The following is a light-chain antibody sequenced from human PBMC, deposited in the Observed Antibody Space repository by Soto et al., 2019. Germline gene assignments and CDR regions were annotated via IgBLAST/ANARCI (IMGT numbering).Light chain of an antibody. J-gene: IGKJ2*01. Sequence: IVMTQSPATLSVFPGERATLSCRASQSISNNLAWLQQKPGQAPRLLIYAASTRATGVPARFSGSGSGTDFTLTISSLQPEDLAVYYCHQYNNWPPMHTFGQGTKLEIK. CDR3: HQYNNWPPMHT. CDR1: QSISNN. CDR2: AAS. V-gene: IGKV3-15*01.